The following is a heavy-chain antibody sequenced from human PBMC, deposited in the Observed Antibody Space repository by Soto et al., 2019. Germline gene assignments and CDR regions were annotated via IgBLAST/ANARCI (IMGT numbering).Heavy chain of an antibody. J-gene: IGHJ6*02. CDR2: IYESGST. CDR1: GGSIGSYY. V-gene: IGHV4-59*01. D-gene: IGHD3-10*01. Sequence: SETLSLTCTVSGGSIGSYYWSWIRQPPGKGLEWIGYIYESGSTNSNPSLQSRVTISVDTSKNQFYLNLSPVTAADTATYYCARARITLVREIIKYNMDIWGQGTTVTVSS. CDR3: ARARITLVREIIKYNMDI.